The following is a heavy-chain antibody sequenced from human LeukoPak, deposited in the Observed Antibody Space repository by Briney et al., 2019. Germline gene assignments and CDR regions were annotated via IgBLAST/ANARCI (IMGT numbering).Heavy chain of an antibody. CDR1: GFTFSSYS. CDR2: ISSSSSYI. V-gene: IGHV3-21*01. J-gene: IGHJ4*02. Sequence: GSLRLSCAASGFTFSSYSMNWVRQAPGKGLEWVSSISSSSSYIYYADSVKGRFTISRDNAKNSLYLQMNSLRAEDTAVYYCARDRTYYYDSSGYYYFDYWGQGTLVTVSS. CDR3: ARDRTYYYDSSGYYYFDY. D-gene: IGHD3-22*01.